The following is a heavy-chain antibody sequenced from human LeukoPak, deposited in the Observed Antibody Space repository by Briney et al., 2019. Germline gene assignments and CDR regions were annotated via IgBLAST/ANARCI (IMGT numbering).Heavy chain of an antibody. V-gene: IGHV1-18*01. Sequence: ASVTVSFTASGYTFTSYGISWVRQAPGQGLEWMGWISAYNGNTNCAQKLQGRVTMTTDTSTSTAYMELRSLRSDDTAVYYCARDFAGTPYYFDYWGQGTLVTVSS. J-gene: IGHJ4*02. CDR3: ARDFAGTPYYFDY. D-gene: IGHD6-13*01. CDR2: ISAYNGNT. CDR1: GYTFTSYG.